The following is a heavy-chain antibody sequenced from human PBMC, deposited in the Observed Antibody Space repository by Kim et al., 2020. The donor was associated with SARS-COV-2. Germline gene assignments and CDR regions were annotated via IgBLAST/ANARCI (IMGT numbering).Heavy chain of an antibody. CDR2: INAGNGNT. J-gene: IGHJ6*02. V-gene: IGHV1-3*01. CDR1: GYTFTSYA. Sequence: ASVKVSCKASGYTFTSYAMHWVRQAPGQRLEWMGWINAGNGNTKYSQKFQGRVTITRDTSASTAYMELSSLRSEDTAVYYCARNRLWFGQLWYYYYYGMDVWGQGTTVTVSS. CDR3: ARNRLWFGQLWYYYYYGMDV. D-gene: IGHD3-10*01.